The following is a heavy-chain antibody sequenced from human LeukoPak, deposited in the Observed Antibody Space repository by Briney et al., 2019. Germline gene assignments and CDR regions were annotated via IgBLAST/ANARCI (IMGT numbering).Heavy chain of an antibody. CDR2: ISYDGSNK. Sequence: GGSLRLSCAASGFTFSSYAMHWVRQAPGKGLEWVAVISYDGSNKYYADSVKGRFTISRDNSKNTLYLQMNSLRAEDTAVYYCARDPIIAAAEEADYWGQGTLVTVSS. V-gene: IGHV3-30*14. D-gene: IGHD6-13*01. CDR1: GFTFSSYA. J-gene: IGHJ4*02. CDR3: ARDPIIAAAEEADY.